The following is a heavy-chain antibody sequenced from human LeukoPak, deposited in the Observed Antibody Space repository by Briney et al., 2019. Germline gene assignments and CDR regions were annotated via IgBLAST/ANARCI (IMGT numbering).Heavy chain of an antibody. V-gene: IGHV1-2*02. D-gene: IGHD6-19*01. CDR2: INPNSGGT. Sequence: ASVKVSCKASGYTFTGYYMHWVRQAPGQGLEWMGWINPNSGGTNYAQKFQGRVTMTRDTSISTAYMELSRLRSDDTAVHYCARAPTGYSSGWYDYWGQGTLVTVSS. CDR3: ARAPTGYSSGWYDY. CDR1: GYTFTGYY. J-gene: IGHJ4*02.